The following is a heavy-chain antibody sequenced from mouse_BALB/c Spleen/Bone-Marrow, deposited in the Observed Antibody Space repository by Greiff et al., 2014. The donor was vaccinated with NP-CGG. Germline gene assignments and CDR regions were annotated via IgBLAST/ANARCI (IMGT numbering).Heavy chain of an antibody. J-gene: IGHJ3*01. CDR2: IDPANTYT. V-gene: IGHV14-3*02. CDR1: GFNIQDTY. CDR3: IRGGGDSYIWCAY. Sequence: EVQLQQSGADLVKPGASVKLSCTASGFNIQDTYLHWVKQRPEQGLEWIGRIDPANTYTQYDPKFQDKATISADTSSNTAYLQLSSLTSDDTAVYYCIRGGGDSYIWCAYWGHGTLVTVSA. D-gene: IGHD1-3*01.